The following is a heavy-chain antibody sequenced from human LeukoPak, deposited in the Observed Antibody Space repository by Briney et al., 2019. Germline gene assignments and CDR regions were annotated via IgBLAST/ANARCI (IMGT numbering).Heavy chain of an antibody. J-gene: IGHJ4*02. CDR2: INHSGST. CDR1: GGSISSSSYY. CDR3: ARGTYYYDSSGYYF. Sequence: SETLSLTCTVSGGSISSSSYYWSWIRQPPGKGLEWIGEINHSGSTNYNPSLKSRVTISVDTSKNQFSLKLSSVTAADTAVYYCARGTYYYDSSGYYFWGQGTLVTVSS. V-gene: IGHV4-39*07. D-gene: IGHD3-22*01.